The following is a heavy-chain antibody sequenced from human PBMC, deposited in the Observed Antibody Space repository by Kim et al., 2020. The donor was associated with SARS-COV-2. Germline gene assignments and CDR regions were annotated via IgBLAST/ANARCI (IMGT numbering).Heavy chain of an antibody. V-gene: IGHV3-23*01. CDR2: ISGSGGST. J-gene: IGHJ6*02. D-gene: IGHD3-10*01. CDR1: GFTFSSYA. Sequence: GGSLRLSCAASGFTFSSYAMSWVRQAPGKGLEWVSAISGSGGSTYYADSVKGRFTISRDNSKNTLYLQMNSLRAEDTAVYYCAKDYYGSGSYEPYYYGMDVWGQGTTVTVSS. CDR3: AKDYYGSGSYEPYYYGMDV.